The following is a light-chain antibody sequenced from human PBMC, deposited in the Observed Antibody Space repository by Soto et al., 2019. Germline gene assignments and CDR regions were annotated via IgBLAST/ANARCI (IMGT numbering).Light chain of an antibody. V-gene: IGKV1-39*01. Sequence: DIQTTQSPASLSASVEDRVIITCRASQSISNHLNWYQQKPGKAPKLLISAASSLQGGVPSRFSGSRSGPDFTLTISSLQPEDFATYYCQQSYSSPPTFGQGTKVDIK. CDR1: QSISNH. CDR2: AAS. CDR3: QQSYSSPPT. J-gene: IGKJ1*01.